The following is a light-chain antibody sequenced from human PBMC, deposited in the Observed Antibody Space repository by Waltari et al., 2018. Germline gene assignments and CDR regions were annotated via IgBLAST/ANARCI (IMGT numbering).Light chain of an antibody. CDR2: NTN. V-gene: IGLV1-44*01. CDR1: FSNIGSNS. CDR3: QSYDGRVNL. Sequence: QSVLTQPPSVSGTPGQRVTIPCSGSFSNIGSNSVNWYQQLPGTSPRLLIYNTNQGPSGVPHRFSASKSGTSASLAITGLQSEDEAYYYCQSYDGRVNLFGGGTKVTVL. J-gene: IGLJ3*02.